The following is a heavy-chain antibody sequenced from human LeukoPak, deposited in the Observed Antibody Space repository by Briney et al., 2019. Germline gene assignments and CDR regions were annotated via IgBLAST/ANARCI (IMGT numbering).Heavy chain of an antibody. D-gene: IGHD3-10*01. J-gene: IGHJ5*02. Sequence: GGSLRLSCADFGFTVSGDNMSWVRQSQAKGLEWVATFHSGGDTYYADSVKGRFTISRDNTKDSLYLQMNGLRAEGTAIYYCARGPQFSGPGWFDPWGQGTLVTVSS. CDR1: GFTVSGDN. V-gene: IGHV3-66*01. CDR3: ARGPQFSGPGWFDP. CDR2: FHSGGDT.